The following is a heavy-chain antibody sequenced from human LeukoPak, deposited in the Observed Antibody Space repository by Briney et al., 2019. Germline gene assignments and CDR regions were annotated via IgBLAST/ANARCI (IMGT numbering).Heavy chain of an antibody. Sequence: GGSLRLSCAASGXTFISYGVNWVRQAPGKGLEWVSSISSGGSYIYYADSVKGRFTISRDNAKNSLYLQMNSLRAEDTAVYYCAREGGLSFWGQGTLVTVPS. CDR1: GXTFISYG. CDR2: ISSGGSYI. D-gene: IGHD2-15*01. CDR3: AREGGLSF. J-gene: IGHJ4*02. V-gene: IGHV3-21*01.